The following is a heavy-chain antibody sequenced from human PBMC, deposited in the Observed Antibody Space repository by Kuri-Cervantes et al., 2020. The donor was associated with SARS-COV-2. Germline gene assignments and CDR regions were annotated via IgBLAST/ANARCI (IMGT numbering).Heavy chain of an antibody. CDR2: IIPIFGTA. D-gene: IGHD6-19*01. V-gene: IGHV1-69*13. CDR1: GYSFTNYG. CDR3: ARGVGSSGWYPLGGYYYYYMDV. Sequence: SVKVSCKSSGYSFTNYGINWVRQAPGQGLEWMGWIIPIFGTANYAQKFQGRVTITADESTSTAYMELSSLRSEDTAVYYCARGVGSSGWYPLGGYYYYYMDVWGKGTTVTVSS. J-gene: IGHJ6*03.